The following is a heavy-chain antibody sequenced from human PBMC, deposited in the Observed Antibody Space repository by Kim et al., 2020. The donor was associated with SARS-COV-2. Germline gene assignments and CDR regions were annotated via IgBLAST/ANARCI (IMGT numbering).Heavy chain of an antibody. CDR2: INHSGST. CDR1: GGSFSGYY. Sequence: SETLSLTCAVYGGSFSGYYWSWIRQPPGKGLEWIGEINHSGSTNYNPSLKSRVTISVDTSKNQFSLKLSSVTAADTAVYYCARGRTWRSWYKRDYGMDV. CDR3: ARGRTWRSWYKRDYGMDV. D-gene: IGHD6-13*01. J-gene: IGHJ6*01. V-gene: IGHV4-34*01.